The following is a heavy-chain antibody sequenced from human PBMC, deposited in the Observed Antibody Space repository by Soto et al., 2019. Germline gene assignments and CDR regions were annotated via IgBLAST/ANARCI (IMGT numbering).Heavy chain of an antibody. V-gene: IGHV1-24*01. CDR3: ARDGAAYYYDSSGLLEAMQAFDI. Sequence: ASVKVSCKVSGYTLTELSMHWVRQAPGKGLEWMGGFDPEDGETIYAQKFQGRVTMTEDTSTDTAYMELSSLRSEDTAVYYCARDGAAYYYDSSGLLEAMQAFDIWGQGTMVTVSS. J-gene: IGHJ3*02. D-gene: IGHD3-22*01. CDR2: FDPEDGET. CDR1: GYTLTELS.